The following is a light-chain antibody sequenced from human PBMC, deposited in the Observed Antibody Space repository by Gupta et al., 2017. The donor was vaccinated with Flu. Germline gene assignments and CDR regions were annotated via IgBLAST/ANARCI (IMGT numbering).Light chain of an antibody. CDR1: NIGSKS. CDR2: DDS. Sequence: NNIGSKSVHWYQQKPGQAPVLVVYDDSDRPSGIPERISGSNSGNTATLTISRVEAGDEADYYCQVWDGSTDHPVVFGGGTKLTVL. V-gene: IGLV3-21*02. CDR3: QVWDGSTDHPVV. J-gene: IGLJ2*01.